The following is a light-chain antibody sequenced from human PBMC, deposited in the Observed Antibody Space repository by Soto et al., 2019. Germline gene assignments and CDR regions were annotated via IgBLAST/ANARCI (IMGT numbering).Light chain of an antibody. Sequence: QSALTQPASVSGSPGQSITISCTGTSSDVGSYDLVSWFQHHPGKAPKLMIYEVSKRPSGVSNRFSGSKSGNTASLTISGLQAEDEADYFCCSYAGSSTVYVFGIGTKLTVL. CDR2: EVS. V-gene: IGLV2-23*02. CDR3: CSYAGSSTVYV. CDR1: SSDVGSYDL. J-gene: IGLJ1*01.